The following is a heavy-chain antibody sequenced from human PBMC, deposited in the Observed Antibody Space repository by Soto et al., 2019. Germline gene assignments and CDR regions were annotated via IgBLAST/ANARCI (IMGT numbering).Heavy chain of an antibody. CDR1: GFTFSSYG. D-gene: IGHD6-13*01. CDR3: ARGQFLAPAGFDY. Sequence: GGSLRLSCAASGFTFSSYGMHWVRQAPGKGLEWVAVIWYDGSNKYYADSVKGRFTISRDNSKNTLYLQMNSLRAEDTAVYYCARGQFLAPAGFDYWGQGTLVTVSS. CDR2: IWYDGSNK. J-gene: IGHJ4*02. V-gene: IGHV3-33*01.